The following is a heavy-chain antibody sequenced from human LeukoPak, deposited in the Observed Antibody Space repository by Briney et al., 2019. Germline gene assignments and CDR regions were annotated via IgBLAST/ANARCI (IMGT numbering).Heavy chain of an antibody. D-gene: IGHD3-3*01. J-gene: IGHJ4*02. V-gene: IGHV4-59*01. CDR3: ARHPIFGVVIHPQ. Sequence: SETLYLTCTVSGGSISSYYWSWIRQPPGKGLEWIGYIYYSGSTNYNPSLKSRVTISVDTSKNQFSLKLSSVTAADTAVYYCARHPIFGVVIHPQWGQGTLVTVSS. CDR1: GGSISSYY. CDR2: IYYSGST.